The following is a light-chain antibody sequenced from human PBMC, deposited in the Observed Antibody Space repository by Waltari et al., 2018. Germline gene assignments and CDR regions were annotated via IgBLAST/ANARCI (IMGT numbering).Light chain of an antibody. Sequence: QSALTQPPSASGSPGQSVTISCTGTSSDVGGYNYVYWYQQHPGKAPKLMIYEVSKRPAGGHDRFSGSKCGNTASLTVAGLQAEDEADYYCSSYAGSNNLEVFGGGTKLTVL. CDR3: SSYAGSNNLEV. J-gene: IGLJ2*01. V-gene: IGLV2-8*01. CDR2: EVS. CDR1: SSDVGGYNY.